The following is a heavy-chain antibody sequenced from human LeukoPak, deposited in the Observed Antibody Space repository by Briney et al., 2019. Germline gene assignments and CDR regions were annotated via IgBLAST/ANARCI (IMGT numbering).Heavy chain of an antibody. D-gene: IGHD3-3*01. CDR1: GGSFSGYY. CDR2: INHSGST. Sequence: SETLSLTCAVYGGSFSGYYWSWIRQPPGKGLEWIREINHSGSTNYNPSLKSRVTISVDTSKNQFSLKLSSVTAADTAVYYCARLRLKYYDFWSGYSQGAFDIWGQGTMVTFSS. J-gene: IGHJ3*02. V-gene: IGHV4-34*01. CDR3: ARLRLKYYDFWSGYSQGAFDI.